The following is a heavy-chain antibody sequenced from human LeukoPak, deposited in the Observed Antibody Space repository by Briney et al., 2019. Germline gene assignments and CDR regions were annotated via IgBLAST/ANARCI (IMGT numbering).Heavy chain of an antibody. CDR1: GGSISSYY. D-gene: IGHD3-22*01. Sequence: MSSETLSLTCTVSGGSISSYYWSWIRQPPGKGLEWIGYIYYSGSTNYNPSLKSRVTISVDTSKNQFSLKLSSVTAADTAVYYCAREALYYDSSGYYSGNFDYWGQGTLVTVSS. J-gene: IGHJ4*02. V-gene: IGHV4-59*01. CDR3: AREALYYDSSGYYSGNFDY. CDR2: IYYSGST.